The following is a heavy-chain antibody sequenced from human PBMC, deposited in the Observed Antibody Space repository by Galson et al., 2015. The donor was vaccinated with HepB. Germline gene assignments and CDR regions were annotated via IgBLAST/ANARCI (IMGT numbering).Heavy chain of an antibody. CDR2: ISSTGSSI. V-gene: IGHV3-11*01. CDR3: ARWGNYYESSGYFDAFDI. D-gene: IGHD3-22*01. Sequence: SLRLSCAASTFSFSDCYMNWIRQAPGKGLEWVSYISSTGSSIYYADSVKGRFTISRDNAKNSLYLQLNSLRAEDTAVYYCARWGNYYESSGYFDAFDIWGQGTVVTVSS. CDR1: TFSFSDCY. J-gene: IGHJ3*02.